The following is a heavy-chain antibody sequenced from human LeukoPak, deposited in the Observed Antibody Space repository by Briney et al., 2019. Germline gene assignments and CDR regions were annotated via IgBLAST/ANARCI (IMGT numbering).Heavy chain of an antibody. J-gene: IGHJ4*02. V-gene: IGHV4-34*01. CDR3: ARGGQYYDFWSGYRDFDY. CDR1: GGSFSGYY. Sequence: PSETLSLTCAVYGGSFSGYYWSWIRQPPWKELEWIGEINHSGSTNYNPSLKSRVTISVDTSKNQFSLKLSSVTAADTAVYYCARGGQYYDFWSGYRDFDYWGQGTLVTVST. CDR2: INHSGST. D-gene: IGHD3-3*01.